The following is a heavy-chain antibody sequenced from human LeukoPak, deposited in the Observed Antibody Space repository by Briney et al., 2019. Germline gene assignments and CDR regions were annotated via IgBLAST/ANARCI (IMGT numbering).Heavy chain of an antibody. Sequence: SETLSLTCTVSGGSISSGNDYWNWIRQPAGKGLEWIGRMYTSGSSNYNPSLKSRVTISVDTSKNQVSLKVSSVTAADTAIYYCARATAWIDAFDFWGQGTMVTVSS. CDR1: GGSISSGNDY. D-gene: IGHD5-12*01. CDR2: MYTSGSS. V-gene: IGHV4-61*02. J-gene: IGHJ3*01. CDR3: ARATAWIDAFDF.